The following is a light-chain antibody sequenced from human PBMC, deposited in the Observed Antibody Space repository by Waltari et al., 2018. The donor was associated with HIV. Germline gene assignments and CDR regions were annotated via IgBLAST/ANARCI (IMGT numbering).Light chain of an antibody. J-gene: IGKJ3*01. Sequence: DIQLTQSPRSLSASVGDTVTITCRPSHTISTLLNLYQHEVGKVPKLLIFGASSLQNGVPSRFRGTKSETDFALTISGLQPEDFATYYCQQSFRTFTFGPGTKIDV. CDR2: GAS. CDR1: HTISTL. CDR3: QQSFRTFT. V-gene: IGKV1-39*01.